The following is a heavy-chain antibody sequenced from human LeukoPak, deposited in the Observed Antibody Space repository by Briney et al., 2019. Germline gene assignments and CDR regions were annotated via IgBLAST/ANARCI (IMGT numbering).Heavy chain of an antibody. J-gene: IGHJ6*02. V-gene: IGHV3-49*04. Sequence: GGSLRLSCTASGFTFGDYAMTWVRQAPGKGLEWVGLIRSKAYGGTTEFAASVKGRFTISRDDSKSIAYLQVNSLKTEDTAVYYCTTYDPSNYYGMDVWGQGTTVTVS. CDR1: GFTFGDYA. CDR3: TTYDPSNYYGMDV. CDR2: IRSKAYGGTT. D-gene: IGHD5-12*01.